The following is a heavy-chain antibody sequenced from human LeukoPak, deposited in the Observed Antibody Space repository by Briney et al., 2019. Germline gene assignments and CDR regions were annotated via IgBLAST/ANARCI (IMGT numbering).Heavy chain of an antibody. CDR3: ARENTYYFDY. J-gene: IGHJ4*02. Sequence: GGSPRLSCAASGFTFSSYEMNWVRQGPGKGLQWVSYISSTGSTIYYADSVKGRFTISRDNAQNSLYLQMSSLRAEDTAVYYCARENTYYFDYWGQGTLVTVSS. CDR1: GFTFSSYE. V-gene: IGHV3-48*03. CDR2: ISSTGSTI.